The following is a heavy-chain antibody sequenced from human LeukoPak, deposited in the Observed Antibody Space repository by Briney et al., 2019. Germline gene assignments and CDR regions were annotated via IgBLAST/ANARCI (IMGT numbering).Heavy chain of an antibody. V-gene: IGHV4-34*01. Sequence: SETLSLTCAVYGGSFSGYYWSWIRQPPEKGLEWIGEINHSGSTNYNPSLKSRVTISVDTSKNQFSLKLSSVTAADTAVYYCARGVGYCSGGSCYAHADYFDYWGQGTLVTVSS. CDR2: INHSGST. CDR1: GGSFSGYY. D-gene: IGHD2-15*01. J-gene: IGHJ4*02. CDR3: ARGVGYCSGGSCYAHADYFDY.